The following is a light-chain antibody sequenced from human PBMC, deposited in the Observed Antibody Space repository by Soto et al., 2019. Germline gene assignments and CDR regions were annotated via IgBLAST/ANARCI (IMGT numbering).Light chain of an antibody. CDR2: DAL. V-gene: IGKV1-5*01. CDR3: QHYNSYSEA. J-gene: IGKJ1*01. Sequence: DIQMTQSPSTLSASVGDRVTITCRASQSISSRLAWYQKKPGKAPKLLIYDALNLESGVPSRFSGSGSGTEFTLSIGSLQPDDFATYYCQHYNSYSEAFGQGTKVELK. CDR1: QSISSR.